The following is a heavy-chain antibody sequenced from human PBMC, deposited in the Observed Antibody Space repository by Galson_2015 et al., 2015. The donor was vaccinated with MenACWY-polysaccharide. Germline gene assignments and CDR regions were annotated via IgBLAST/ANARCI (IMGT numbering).Heavy chain of an antibody. CDR1: GYMFATYW. CDR2: IYPGDSDT. CDR3: ASQGTAGTTFPAY. V-gene: IGHV5-51*03. J-gene: IGHJ4*02. Sequence: SGAEVKQPGESLEISCKGSGYMFATYWIGWVRQMPGKGLEWMGIIYPGDSDTRYSPTFRGQVTISVDKSTSTAYVQWSSLKASDTAMYYCASQGTAGTTFPAYWGQGTLVTVSS. D-gene: IGHD1-7*01.